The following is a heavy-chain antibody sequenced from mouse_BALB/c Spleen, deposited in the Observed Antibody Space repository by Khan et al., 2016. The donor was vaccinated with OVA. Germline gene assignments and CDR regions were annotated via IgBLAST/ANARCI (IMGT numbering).Heavy chain of an antibody. Sequence: QVQLQQSGPELVRPGVSVKISCKGFGYTFTDYAMYWVKQSHAKSLEWIGVISIYSGKTNYNQKFKGKATMTVDKSSSTAYMELARLTSEDSAIYYCASDSYYGAHWGQGTLVTVSA. J-gene: IGHJ3*01. CDR1: GYTFTDYA. CDR3: ASDSYYGAH. V-gene: IGHV1S137*01. CDR2: ISIYSGKT. D-gene: IGHD2-12*01.